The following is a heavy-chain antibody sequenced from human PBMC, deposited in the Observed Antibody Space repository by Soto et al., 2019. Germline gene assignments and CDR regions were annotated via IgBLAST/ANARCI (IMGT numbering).Heavy chain of an antibody. V-gene: IGHV3-23*01. CDR2: ISGSGGST. J-gene: IGHJ3*02. D-gene: IGHD2-2*01. Sequence: GGSLRLSCAASGFTFSSYAMSWVRQAPGKGLEWVSAISGSGGSTYYADSVKGRFTISRDNSKNTLYLQMNSLRAEDTAVYYCARRLGDCSSTSCQSNAFDIWGQGTMVTVSS. CDR1: GFTFSSYA. CDR3: ARRLGDCSSTSCQSNAFDI.